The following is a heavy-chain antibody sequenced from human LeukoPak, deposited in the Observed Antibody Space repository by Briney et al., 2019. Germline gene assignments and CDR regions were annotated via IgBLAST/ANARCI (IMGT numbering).Heavy chain of an antibody. CDR2: IYYSGST. V-gene: IGHV4-59*01. CDR1: GGSISSYY. CDR3: ARGLAMGYGDYGVFDY. Sequence: SETLSLTCTVSGGSISSYYWSWIRQPPGKGLEWIGYIYYSGSTNYNPTLESRVTISVDTSKNQFSLKLSSVTAADTAVYYCARGLAMGYGDYGVFDYWGQGTLVTVSS. D-gene: IGHD4-17*01. J-gene: IGHJ4*02.